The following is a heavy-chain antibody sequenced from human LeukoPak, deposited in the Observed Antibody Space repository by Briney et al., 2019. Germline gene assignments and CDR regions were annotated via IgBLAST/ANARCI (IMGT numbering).Heavy chain of an antibody. CDR2: LSDSGDNT. CDR1: GFTFSSYG. V-gene: IGHV3-23*01. J-gene: IGHJ4*02. CDR3: ATVSVPAAPSLFDS. D-gene: IGHD2-2*01. Sequence: GGSLRLSCAASGFTFSSYGMNWVRQAPGKGLEWVSGLSDSGDNTYYIDSVRGRFTISRDNSKNTLYLQMNSLRAEDTAIYYCATVSVPAAPSLFDSWGQGTLVTVSS.